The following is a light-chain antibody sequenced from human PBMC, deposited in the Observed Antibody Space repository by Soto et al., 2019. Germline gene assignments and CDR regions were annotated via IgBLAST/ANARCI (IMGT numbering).Light chain of an antibody. CDR1: QSVGSSY. Sequence: EIVLTQSPATLSLSPGERATLSCGASQSVGSSYLAWYQQKPGLAPRLLIYDASSRATGIPDRFSGSGSGTDFTLTISRLEPEDFAVYYCQQYGSSSMYTFGQGTKLEIK. V-gene: IGKV3D-20*01. CDR3: QQYGSSSMYT. CDR2: DAS. J-gene: IGKJ2*01.